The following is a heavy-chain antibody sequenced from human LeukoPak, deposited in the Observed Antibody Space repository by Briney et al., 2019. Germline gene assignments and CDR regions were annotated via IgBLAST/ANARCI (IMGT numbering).Heavy chain of an antibody. V-gene: IGHV3-23*01. CDR3: AQGLYDYAGGDFQH. CDR2: ISGNGGGT. CDR1: GFTFSSYA. Sequence: KTGGSLRLSCAASGFTFSSYAMSWVRQAPGKGLEWVSAISGNGGGTYYADSVKGRFTISRDTSKNTLYLQMNSLRAGDTAVYYCAQGLYDYAGGDFQHWGQGTLVTVSS. D-gene: IGHD4-17*01. J-gene: IGHJ1*01.